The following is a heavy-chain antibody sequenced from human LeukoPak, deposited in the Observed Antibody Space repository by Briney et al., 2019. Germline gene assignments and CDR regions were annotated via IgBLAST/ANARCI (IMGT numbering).Heavy chain of an antibody. CDR1: GFTPISYW. D-gene: IGHD3-10*01. J-gene: IGHJ4*02. CDR3: AKDDAWLRFGE. V-gene: IGHV3-23*01. CDR2: ISPSGDIT. Sequence: GGSLRLSCAVSGFTPISYWMTWVRQAPGKGLEWVSGISPSGDITYYADSVKGRFTISRDNSKNTLYLEVISLTAEDTAVYYCAKDDAWLRFGEWSQGTLVTVSS.